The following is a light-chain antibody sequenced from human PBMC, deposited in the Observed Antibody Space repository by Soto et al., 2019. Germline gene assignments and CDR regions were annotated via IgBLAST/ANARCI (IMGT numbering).Light chain of an antibody. V-gene: IGKV3-20*01. J-gene: IGKJ1*01. CDR3: HQHGGTPET. CDR2: RAS. CDR1: RSVPNDY. Sequence: EIVLTQSPGTLSLSPGEGATLSCRASRSVPNDYVSWYQQKPGQPPRLLVFRASNRATGIPDRFSGSGSGTDFLLTISGLEPADSGTYLCHQHGGTPETFGLGTKVDIK.